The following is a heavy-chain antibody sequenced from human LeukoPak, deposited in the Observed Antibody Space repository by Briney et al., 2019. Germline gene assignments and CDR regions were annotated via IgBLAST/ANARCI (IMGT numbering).Heavy chain of an antibody. CDR2: IYYSGST. J-gene: IGHJ4*02. D-gene: IGHD5-12*01. CDR3: ARARGYSGYDYAY. V-gene: IGHV4-59*01. CDR1: GGSISSYY. Sequence: SETLSLTCTVSGGSISSYYWSWIRQPPGKGLEWIGYIYYSGSTNYNPSLKSRVTISADTSKNQFSLKLSSVTAADTAVYYCARARGYSGYDYAYWGQGTLVTVSS.